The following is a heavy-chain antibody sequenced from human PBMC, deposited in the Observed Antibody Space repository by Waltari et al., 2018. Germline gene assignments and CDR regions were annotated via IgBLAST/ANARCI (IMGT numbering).Heavy chain of an antibody. J-gene: IGHJ4*02. Sequence: EVQLVESGGGLVQPGGSLRLSCAASGFSLSDYGMNWFRQAPGKELEWLSFISSSGPTIHYADSVKGRFTVSRDNTKNSLSLQMNSLRAEDTAVYYCARVWGVTTSDFWGQGTLVTVSS. CDR1: GFSLSDYG. D-gene: IGHD4-17*01. CDR3: ARVWGVTTSDF. V-gene: IGHV3-48*03. CDR2: ISSSGPTI.